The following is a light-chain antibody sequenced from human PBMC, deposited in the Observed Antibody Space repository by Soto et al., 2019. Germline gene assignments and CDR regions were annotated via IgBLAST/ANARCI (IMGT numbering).Light chain of an antibody. Sequence: EVVLTQSPATLSLSPGERATLSCRTSESVGSLLAWSQQKPGQAPRLLIYDASNRATGIPARFSGSGSGTDFTLTISSLEPEDFAVYYCHERTHWRITFGQGTRLEIK. CDR1: ESVGSL. CDR3: HERTHWRIT. V-gene: IGKV3-11*01. J-gene: IGKJ5*01. CDR2: DAS.